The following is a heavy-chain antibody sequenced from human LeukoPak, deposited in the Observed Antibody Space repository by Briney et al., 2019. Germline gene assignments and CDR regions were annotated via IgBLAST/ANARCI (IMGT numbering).Heavy chain of an antibody. V-gene: IGHV4-34*01. D-gene: IGHD1-1*01. CDR3: ARQTRTGHFDY. CDR2: INHGGST. Sequence: SETLSLTCAVYGGSFSGYYWSWIRQPPGKGLEWIGEINHGGSTNYNPSLKSRVTISVDTSKNQFSLKLSSVTAADTAVYYCARQTRTGHFDYWGQGTLVTVSS. CDR1: GGSFSGYY. J-gene: IGHJ4*02.